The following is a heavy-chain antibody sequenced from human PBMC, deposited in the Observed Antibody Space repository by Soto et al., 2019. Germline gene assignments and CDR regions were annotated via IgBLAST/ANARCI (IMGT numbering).Heavy chain of an antibody. CDR1: GFTFSSYA. CDR2: ISGSGGST. V-gene: IGHV3-23*01. Sequence: GGSLRLSCAASGFTFSSYAMSWVRQAPGKGLEWVSAISGSGGSTYYADSVKGRVTISRDNDKSTLYLQLNGLRAEDTAVYYCAKIDGEEQLVTYYYYYAMDVWGQGTTVTVSS. D-gene: IGHD6-13*01. J-gene: IGHJ6*02. CDR3: AKIDGEEQLVTYYYYYAMDV.